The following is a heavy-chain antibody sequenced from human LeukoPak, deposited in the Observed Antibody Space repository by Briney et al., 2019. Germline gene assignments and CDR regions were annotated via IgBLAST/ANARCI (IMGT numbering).Heavy chain of an antibody. CDR1: GGSISIYY. CDR2: IFTSGIT. D-gene: IGHD3-10*01. CDR3: ARETSGTYYNPLGYMDV. V-gene: IGHV4-4*07. Sequence: SETLSLTCTVSGGSISIYYWNWIRQPAGKGLEWIGLIFTSGITNYTPSLKSRVTMSVDTSKNQFSLNLSSVIAADTAIYYCARETSGTYYNPLGYMDVWGKGTTVTVSS. J-gene: IGHJ6*03.